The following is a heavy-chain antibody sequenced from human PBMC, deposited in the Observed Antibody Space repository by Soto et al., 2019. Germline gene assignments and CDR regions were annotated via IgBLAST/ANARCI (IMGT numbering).Heavy chain of an antibody. V-gene: IGHV3-30-3*01. CDR1: GLTFNIFA. J-gene: IGHJ4*02. Sequence: QAGGSLRLSCVASGLTFNIFAFHWVRQAPGKGLEWLSVISYDGREIHYSESVKGRFTISRDNSKNTLYLQMNSLRAEDTAVYYCARDSYYDSSGYGLGYWGQGTLVTVSS. CDR2: ISYDGREI. D-gene: IGHD3-22*01. CDR3: ARDSYYDSSGYGLGY.